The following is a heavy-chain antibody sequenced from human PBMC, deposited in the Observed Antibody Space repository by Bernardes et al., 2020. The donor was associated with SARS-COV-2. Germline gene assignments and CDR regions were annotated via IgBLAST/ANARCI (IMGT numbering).Heavy chain of an antibody. V-gene: IGHV4-59*01. CDR1: GGSISSYY. D-gene: IGHD3-3*01. CDR3: ARGTSWSGYYNYYYGMDV. Sequence: TLSLTCTVSGGSISSYYWSWIRQPPGKGLEWIGYIYYSGSTNYNPSLKSRVTISVDTSKNQFSLKLSSVTAADTAVYYCARGTSWSGYYNYYYGMDVWGQGTTVTVSS. J-gene: IGHJ6*02. CDR2: IYYSGST.